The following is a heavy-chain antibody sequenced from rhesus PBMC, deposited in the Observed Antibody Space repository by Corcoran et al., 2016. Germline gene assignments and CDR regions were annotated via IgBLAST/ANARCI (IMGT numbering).Heavy chain of an antibody. CDR3: AHEGGYYTPTYFDY. D-gene: IGHD3-28*01. Sequence: QVQLQQWGEGLVKPSETLSLTCAVYGGSVSGYWWGWIRQPPGKGLEWIGRIRSGGSTNYTPSLKSRVTISIDTSKNQFSLKLSSVTAADTAVYYCAHEGGYYTPTYFDYWGQGVLVTVSS. J-gene: IGHJ4*01. V-gene: IGHV4-160*01. CDR1: GGSVSGYW. CDR2: IRSGGST.